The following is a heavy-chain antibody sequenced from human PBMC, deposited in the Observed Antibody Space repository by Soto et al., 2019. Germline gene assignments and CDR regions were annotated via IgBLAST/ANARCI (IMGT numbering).Heavy chain of an antibody. CDR2: IVVGSGNT. Sequence: SVKVSCKXSGFTFTSSAVQWVRQARAQRLEWIGWIVVGSGNTNCAQKFQARVTITRDMSTSTAYMELSSLRSEDTAVYYCAAPALLRYFDWSYYYYYGMDVWGQGTTVTVSS. D-gene: IGHD3-9*01. CDR3: AAPALLRYFDWSYYYYYGMDV. V-gene: IGHV1-58*01. J-gene: IGHJ6*02. CDR1: GFTFTSSA.